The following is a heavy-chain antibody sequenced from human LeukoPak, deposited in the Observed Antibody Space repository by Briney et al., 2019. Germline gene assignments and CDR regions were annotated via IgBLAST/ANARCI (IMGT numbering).Heavy chain of an antibody. CDR1: GFTFSSYA. V-gene: IGHV3-23*01. Sequence: GGSLRLSCAASGFTFSSYAMSWVGQPPGKGLEWVSAIRGGGGSTYYADSVKGRFTISRDNSKNTLYLQMNSLRAEDTAVYYCAKDGRGSWPLDFDYWGQGTLVTVSS. CDR3: AKDGRGSWPLDFDY. J-gene: IGHJ4*02. CDR2: IRGGGGST. D-gene: IGHD2-15*01.